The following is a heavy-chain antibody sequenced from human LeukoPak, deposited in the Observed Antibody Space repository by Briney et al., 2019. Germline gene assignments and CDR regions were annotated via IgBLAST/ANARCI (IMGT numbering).Heavy chain of an antibody. V-gene: IGHV3-30*18. Sequence: GGSVTLPCTASGFTFSSYSMHWDRQAPGKGLEWVAVISYDESNKYYADSVKGRSTISRDNSKNTLYLQMNSLRAEGTAVYYCAKSSSGGNSPPYWHYDMDVWGQGTLVTVSS. J-gene: IGHJ4*02. CDR2: ISYDESNK. CDR3: AKSSSGGNSPPYWHYDMDV. CDR1: GFTFSSYS. D-gene: IGHD4-23*01.